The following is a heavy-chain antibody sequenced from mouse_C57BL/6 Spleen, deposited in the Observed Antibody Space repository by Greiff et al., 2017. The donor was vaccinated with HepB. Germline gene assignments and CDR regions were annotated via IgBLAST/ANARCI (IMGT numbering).Heavy chain of an antibody. D-gene: IGHD1-1*01. Sequence: QVHVKQSGAELVKPGASVKISCKASGYAFSSYWMNWVKQRPGKGLEWIGQIYPGDGDTNYNGKFKGKATLTADKSSSTAYMQLSSLTSEDSAVYFCAREGFITTVVDAMDYWGQGTSVTVSS. J-gene: IGHJ4*01. CDR2: IYPGDGDT. CDR1: GYAFSSYW. V-gene: IGHV1-80*01. CDR3: AREGFITTVVDAMDY.